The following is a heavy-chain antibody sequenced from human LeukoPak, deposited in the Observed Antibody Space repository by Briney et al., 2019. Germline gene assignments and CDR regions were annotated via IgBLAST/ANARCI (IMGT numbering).Heavy chain of an antibody. CDR1: EFTVSGDY. Sequence: GGSLRLSCAASEFTVSGDYMSWVRQAPGKGLEWVSVIYSGGSTYYADSVKGQFTISRDNSKNTLYLQMNSLRAEDTAVYYCARHDWFDPWGQGTLVTVSS. D-gene: IGHD3-3*01. CDR2: IYSGGST. V-gene: IGHV3-53*01. CDR3: ARHDWFDP. J-gene: IGHJ5*02.